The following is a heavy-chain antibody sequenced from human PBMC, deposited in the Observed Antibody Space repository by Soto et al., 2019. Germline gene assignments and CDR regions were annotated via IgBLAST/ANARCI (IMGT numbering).Heavy chain of an antibody. CDR2: IYPGDSRT. J-gene: IGHJ3*02. CDR1: GYSFTTYW. Sequence: EVQLVQSGAEVKKPGESLKISCKGSGYSFTTYWIAWVRQMPGKGLEWMGIIYPGDSRTTYSPSFQGQVIISADKSISTAYLQLSSLKASDTAMYYCARDLDYGGNSETCDRWGQGTMVTVSS. V-gene: IGHV5-51*03. D-gene: IGHD4-17*01. CDR3: ARDLDYGGNSETCDR.